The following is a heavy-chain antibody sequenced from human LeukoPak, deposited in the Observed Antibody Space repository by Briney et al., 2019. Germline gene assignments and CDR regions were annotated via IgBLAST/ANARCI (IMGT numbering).Heavy chain of an antibody. J-gene: IGHJ5*02. CDR2: ISGSGGST. D-gene: IGHD6-6*01. Sequence: GGSLRLSCAASGFTFSSYAMSWVRQAPGKGLEWVSAISGSGGSTYYADSVKGRFTISRDNSKNTLYLQMNSLRAEDTAVYYCARDRRGSSIAARTGWFDPWGQGTLVTVSS. CDR3: ARDRRGSSIAARTGWFDP. CDR1: GFTFSSYA. V-gene: IGHV3-23*01.